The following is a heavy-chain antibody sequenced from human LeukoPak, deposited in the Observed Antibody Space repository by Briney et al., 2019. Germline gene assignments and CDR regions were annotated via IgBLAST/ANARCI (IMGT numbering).Heavy chain of an antibody. CDR1: GGSISSYY. CDR2: IYTSGST. CDR3: ARVGGRDGEVYYFDY. J-gene: IGHJ4*02. V-gene: IGHV4-4*07. D-gene: IGHD5-24*01. Sequence: SETLSPTCTVSGGSISSYYWSWIRQPAGKGLEWIGRIYTSGSTNYNPSLKSRVTMSVDTSKNQFSLKLSSVTAADTAVYYCARVGGRDGEVYYFDYWGQGTLVTVSS.